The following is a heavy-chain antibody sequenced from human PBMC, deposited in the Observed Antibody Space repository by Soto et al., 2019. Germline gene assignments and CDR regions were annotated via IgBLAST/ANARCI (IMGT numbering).Heavy chain of an antibody. J-gene: IGHJ6*02. CDR2: INPSGGST. Sequence: ASVKVSCKASGYTFTSYYMHWVRQAPGQGLEWMGIINPSGGSTSYAQKFQGRVTMTRDTSTSTVYMELSSLRSEDTAVYYCAREMEPSAGAYYDILAGSYYGMDVWGQGTTVTVSS. D-gene: IGHD3-9*01. V-gene: IGHV1-46*01. CDR3: AREMEPSAGAYYDILAGSYYGMDV. CDR1: GYTFTSYY.